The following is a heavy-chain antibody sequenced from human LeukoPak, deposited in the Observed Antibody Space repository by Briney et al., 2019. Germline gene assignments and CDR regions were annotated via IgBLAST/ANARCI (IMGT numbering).Heavy chain of an antibody. D-gene: IGHD3-9*01. V-gene: IGHV3-30*18. CDR1: GFIFSSYG. J-gene: IGHJ4*02. Sequence: GRSLRLSCAASGFIFSSYGMHWVRQAPGKGLEWVAVISYDGSNKYYADSVKGRFTISRDNSKNTLYLQMNSLRAEDTAVYYCAKDSLTGHTNRPSYFDYWGQGTLVTVSS. CDR3: AKDSLTGHTNRPSYFDY. CDR2: ISYDGSNK.